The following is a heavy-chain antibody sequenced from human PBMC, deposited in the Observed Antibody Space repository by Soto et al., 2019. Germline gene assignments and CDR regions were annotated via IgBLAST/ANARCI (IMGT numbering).Heavy chain of an antibody. CDR1: GYTFTGYY. V-gene: IGHV1-2*02. Sequence: GASVKVSCKASGYTFTGYYMHWVRQAPGQELEWMGWINPNSGGTNYAQKFQGRVTMTRDTSISTAYMELSRLRSDDTAVYYCARDFYRIVVVPAAQSQINYYYYGMDVWGQGTTVTVSS. CDR2: INPNSGGT. D-gene: IGHD2-2*01. CDR3: ARDFYRIVVVPAAQSQINYYYYGMDV. J-gene: IGHJ6*02.